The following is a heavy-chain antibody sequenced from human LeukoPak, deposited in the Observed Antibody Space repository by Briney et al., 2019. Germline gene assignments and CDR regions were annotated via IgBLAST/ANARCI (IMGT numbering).Heavy chain of an antibody. J-gene: IGHJ6*03. CDR2: VSSRGST. V-gene: IGHV4-4*07. CDR3: TRGSIAYYYMDV. CDR1: GDSITYFY. Sequence: SETLSLTCSVSGDSITYFYWSWIRQAAGKGLEWIGRVSSRGSTDYNASLKSRVTMSVDTSKNQFSLKLSSVTAADTAVYYCTRGSIAYYYMDVWGKGTTVTISS. D-gene: IGHD3-22*01.